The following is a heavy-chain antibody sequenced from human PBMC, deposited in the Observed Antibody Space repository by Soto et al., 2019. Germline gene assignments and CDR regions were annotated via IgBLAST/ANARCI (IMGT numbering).Heavy chain of an antibody. CDR3: ARDPEWEPQHPTSYYYGMDV. J-gene: IGHJ6*02. V-gene: IGHV1-69*01. D-gene: IGHD1-26*01. Sequence: QVQLVQSGAEVKKPGSSVKVSCKASGGTFSSYAISWVRQAPGQGLEWMGGIIPIFGTANYAQKFQGRVTITADESTSTAYMELSSLRSEDTAVYYCARDPEWEPQHPTSYYYGMDVWGQGTTVTVSS. CDR2: IIPIFGTA. CDR1: GGTFSSYA.